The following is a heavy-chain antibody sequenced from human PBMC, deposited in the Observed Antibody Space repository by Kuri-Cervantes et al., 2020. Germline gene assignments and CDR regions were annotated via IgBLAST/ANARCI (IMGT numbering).Heavy chain of an antibody. V-gene: IGHV3-11*04. Sequence: GESLKISCAASGFTFSDYYMSWIRQAPGKGLEWVSDISSRGHSTDYADSVKGRFTISRDNAKNTLYLQMDSLRAEDTGVYFCATVVARTFEIWGQGTMVTVSS. J-gene: IGHJ3*02. CDR1: GFTFSDYY. D-gene: IGHD2-15*01. CDR2: ISSRGHST. CDR3: ATVVARTFEI.